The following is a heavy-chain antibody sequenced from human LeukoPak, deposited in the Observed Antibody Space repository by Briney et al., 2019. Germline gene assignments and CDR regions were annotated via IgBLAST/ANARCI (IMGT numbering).Heavy chain of an antibody. D-gene: IGHD3-22*01. CDR3: AKDGYYDSSAIFDY. J-gene: IGHJ4*02. Sequence: QPGGSLRLSCAASGFTFSSYAMSWVRQAPGKGLEWASAISGSGGSTYYADSVKGRFTISRDNSKNTLYLQMNSLRAEDTAVYYCAKDGYYDSSAIFDYWGQGTLVTVSS. V-gene: IGHV3-23*01. CDR2: ISGSGGST. CDR1: GFTFSSYA.